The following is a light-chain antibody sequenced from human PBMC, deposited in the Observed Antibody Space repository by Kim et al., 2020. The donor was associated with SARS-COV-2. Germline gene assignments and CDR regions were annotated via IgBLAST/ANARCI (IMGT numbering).Light chain of an antibody. J-gene: IGKJ4*01. CDR3: QQSIT. Sequence: PATLSVSPGESVTLSCRASQSISRSLAWYQHKPGQAPRLLIYGAASRPADVPGRFSGSGSGTQFTLTISSLQSDDFAVYYCQQSITFGGGTKLEI. CDR1: QSISRS. V-gene: IGKV3-15*01. CDR2: GAA.